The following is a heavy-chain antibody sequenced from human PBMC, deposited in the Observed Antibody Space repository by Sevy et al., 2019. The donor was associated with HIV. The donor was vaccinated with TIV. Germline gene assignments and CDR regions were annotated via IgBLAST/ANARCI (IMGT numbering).Heavy chain of an antibody. Sequence: SETLSLTCTVSNGSINTYYWSWIRQPPGKGLEYIGYIYFTGTAIYRPSLKSRVTISVDTSKNQFSLKLSSVTAADTAVCYCARVSGGYDRYHYYYMDVWGKGTTVTVSS. CDR3: ARVSGGYDRYHYYYMDV. CDR1: NGSINTYY. J-gene: IGHJ6*03. CDR2: IYFTGTA. D-gene: IGHD5-12*01. V-gene: IGHV4-59*01.